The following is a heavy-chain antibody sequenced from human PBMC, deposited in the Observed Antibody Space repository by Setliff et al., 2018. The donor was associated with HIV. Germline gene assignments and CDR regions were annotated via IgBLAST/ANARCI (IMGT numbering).Heavy chain of an antibody. CDR1: GYTFTSYD. D-gene: IGHD6-19*01. Sequence: RASVKVSCKASGYTFTSYDINWVRQATGQGLEWMGWMNPNSGNTGYAQKFQGRVSIARDTSASTAYMELSSLRSEDTAVYYCARVQTMAVAGTQYYYMDVWGKGTTVTVSS. CDR2: MNPNSGNT. J-gene: IGHJ6*03. CDR3: ARVQTMAVAGTQYYYMDV. V-gene: IGHV1-8*03.